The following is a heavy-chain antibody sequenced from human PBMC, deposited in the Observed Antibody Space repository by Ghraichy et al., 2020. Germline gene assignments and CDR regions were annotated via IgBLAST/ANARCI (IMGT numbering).Heavy chain of an antibody. CDR3: AREDGSSSFSDY. CDR2: IKQDGSEK. Sequence: GVLRLSCAASGFTFSSYWMSWVRQAPGKGLEWVANIKQDGSEKYYVDSVKGRFTISRDNAKNSLYLQMNSLRAEDTAVYYCAREDGSSSFSDYWGQGTLVTVSS. D-gene: IGHD6-13*01. CDR1: GFTFSSYW. V-gene: IGHV3-7*01. J-gene: IGHJ4*02.